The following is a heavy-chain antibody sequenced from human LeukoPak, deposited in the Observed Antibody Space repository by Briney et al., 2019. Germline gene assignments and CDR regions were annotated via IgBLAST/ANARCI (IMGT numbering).Heavy chain of an antibody. D-gene: IGHD3-3*01. CDR1: GGTFSSYA. Sequence: SVKVSCKASGGTFSSYAISWVRQAPGQGLEWMGRIIRIFGTANYAQKFQGRVTITTDESTSTAYMELSSLRSEDTAVYHCASRRYYDFWSGYYPRYYYYMDVWGKGTTVTVSS. CDR3: ASRRYYDFWSGYYPRYYYYMDV. CDR2: IIRIFGTA. J-gene: IGHJ6*03. V-gene: IGHV1-69*05.